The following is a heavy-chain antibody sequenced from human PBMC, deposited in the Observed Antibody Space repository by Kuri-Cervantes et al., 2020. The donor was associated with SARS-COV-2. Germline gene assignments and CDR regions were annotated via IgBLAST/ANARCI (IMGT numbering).Heavy chain of an antibody. Sequence: ASVKVSCKVSGYTFTSYYMHWVRQAPGQGLEWMGIINPSGGSTSYAQKFQGRVTMTRDTSTSTVYMELSSLRSEDTAVYYCARGSAGGRYSNYVLDYWGQGTLVTVSS. J-gene: IGHJ4*02. CDR3: ARGSAGGRYSNYVLDY. CDR1: GYTFTSYY. V-gene: IGHV1-46*01. CDR2: INPSGGST. D-gene: IGHD4-11*01.